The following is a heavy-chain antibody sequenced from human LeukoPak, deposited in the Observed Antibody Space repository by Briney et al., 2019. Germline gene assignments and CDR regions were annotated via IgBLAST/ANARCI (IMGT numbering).Heavy chain of an antibody. CDR1: GYTFTTYD. D-gene: IGHD4-17*01. J-gene: IGHJ4*02. CDR2: MNPNSGNA. V-gene: IGHV1-8*01. CDR3: ARCTVTSFAYYLDY. Sequence: ASVKVSCKASGYTFTTYDISWVRQAPGQGLEWMGWMNPNSGNAGYAQKFQGRVTMTRDISISTAYMELSSLRSEDTAVYYCARCTVTSFAYYLDYWGQGTLVTVSS.